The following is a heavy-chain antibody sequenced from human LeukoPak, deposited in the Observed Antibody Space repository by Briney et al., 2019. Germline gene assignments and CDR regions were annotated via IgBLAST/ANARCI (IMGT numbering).Heavy chain of an antibody. Sequence: GGALRLSCAASGFTFSSYSMNWVRPAPGKGVEWVSYISSSSSYIYYADSVKGRFTISRDNAKNSLYLQMNSLRAEDTAVYYCARDVTLGNFDYWGQGILVIVSS. V-gene: IGHV3-21*05. J-gene: IGHJ4*02. CDR1: GFTFSSYS. D-gene: IGHD3-16*01. CDR2: ISSSSSYI. CDR3: ARDVTLGNFDY.